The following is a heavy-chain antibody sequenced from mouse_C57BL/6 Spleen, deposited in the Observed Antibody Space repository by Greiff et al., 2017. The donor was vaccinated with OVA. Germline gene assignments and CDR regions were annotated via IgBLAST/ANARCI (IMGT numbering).Heavy chain of an antibody. V-gene: IGHV1-50*01. CDR3: AREGVTTKGYFDY. CDR2: IDPSDSYT. CDR1: GYTFTSYW. Sequence: VQLQQSGAELVKPGASVKLSCKASGYTFTSYWMQWVKQRPGQGLEWIGEIDPSDSYTNYNQKFKGKATLTVDTSSSTAYMQLSSLTSEDSAVYDCAREGVTTKGYFDYWGQGTTLTVSS. D-gene: IGHD2-1*01. J-gene: IGHJ2*01.